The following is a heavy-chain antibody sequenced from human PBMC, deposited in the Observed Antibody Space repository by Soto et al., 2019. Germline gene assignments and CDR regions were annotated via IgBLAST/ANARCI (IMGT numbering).Heavy chain of an antibody. Sequence: PGGSLRLSFAASGFTFSSYGMHWVRQAPGKGLEWVAVISYDGSNKYYADSVKGRFTISRDNSKNTLYLQMNSLRAEDTAVYYCAKDVEFLRFDYWGQGTLVTVSS. J-gene: IGHJ4*02. CDR2: ISYDGSNK. V-gene: IGHV3-30*18. CDR3: AKDVEFLRFDY. CDR1: GFTFSSYG. D-gene: IGHD5-12*01.